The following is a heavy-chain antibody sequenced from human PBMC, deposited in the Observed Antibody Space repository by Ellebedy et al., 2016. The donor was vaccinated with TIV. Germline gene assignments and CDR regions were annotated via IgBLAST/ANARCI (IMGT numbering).Heavy chain of an antibody. V-gene: IGHV3-21*01. CDR3: ARDSGSGGGMDV. CDR2: ISSSSSYI. CDR1: GFTFSSYS. Sequence: GESLKISCAASGFTFSSYSMNWVRQAPGKGLEWVSSISSSSSYIYYADSVKGRFTISRDNAKNSLYLQMNSLRAEDTAVYYCARDSGSGGGMDVWGQGTTVTVSS. D-gene: IGHD2-15*01. J-gene: IGHJ6*02.